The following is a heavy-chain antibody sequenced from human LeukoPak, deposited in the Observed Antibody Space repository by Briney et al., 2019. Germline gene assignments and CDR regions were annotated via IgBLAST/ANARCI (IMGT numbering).Heavy chain of an antibody. D-gene: IGHD6-13*01. Sequence: SSETLSLTCTVSGGSISTYYWSWIRQPPGKGLEWIGYSGNTDYNPSLKSRVTMSVETSKNQFSLKLSSVTAADTAVYYCARRTAANAFDIWGQGTMVTVSS. V-gene: IGHV4-59*12. CDR2: SGNT. CDR1: GGSISTYY. CDR3: ARRTAANAFDI. J-gene: IGHJ3*02.